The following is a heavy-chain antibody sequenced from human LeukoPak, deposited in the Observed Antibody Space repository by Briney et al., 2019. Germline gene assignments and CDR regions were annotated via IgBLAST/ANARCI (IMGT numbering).Heavy chain of an antibody. Sequence: GSLRLSCAASGFTFSSYSMNWVRQAPGKGLEWVSSISSSSSYIYYADSVKGRFTISRDNSKNTLYLQMNSLRTEDTAVYFCARVFFLTITTPDYWGQGTLVTVSS. CDR3: ARVFFLTITTPDY. CDR2: ISSSSSYI. J-gene: IGHJ4*02. CDR1: GFTFSSYS. V-gene: IGHV3-21*01. D-gene: IGHD1/OR15-1a*01.